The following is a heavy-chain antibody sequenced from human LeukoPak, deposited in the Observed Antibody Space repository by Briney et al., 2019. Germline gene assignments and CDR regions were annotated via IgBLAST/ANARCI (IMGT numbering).Heavy chain of an antibody. CDR2: IYPGDSDT. Sequence: GESLKISCKGSGYSFTSYWIGWVRHMPGKGLEWMGIIYPGDSDTRCSPSFQGQVTISADKSISTAYLQWSSLKASDTAMYYCAGRYCSSTSCSGAFDYWGQGTLVTVSS. CDR1: GYSFTSYW. CDR3: AGRYCSSTSCSGAFDY. J-gene: IGHJ4*02. V-gene: IGHV5-51*01. D-gene: IGHD2-2*01.